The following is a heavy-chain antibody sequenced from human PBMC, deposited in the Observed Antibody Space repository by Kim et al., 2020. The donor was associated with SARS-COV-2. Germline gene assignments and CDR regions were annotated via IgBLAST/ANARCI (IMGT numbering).Heavy chain of an antibody. J-gene: IGHJ5*02. CDR3: ARGPPITMVRGRNGPWFDP. CDR2: INHSGST. D-gene: IGHD3-10*01. Sequence: SETLSLTCAVYGGSFSGYYWSWIRQPPGKGLEWIGEINHSGSTNYNPSLKSRVTISVDTSKNQFSLKLNSVTAADTAVYYCARGPPITMVRGRNGPWFDPWGQGTLVTVSS. V-gene: IGHV4-34*01. CDR1: GGSFSGYY.